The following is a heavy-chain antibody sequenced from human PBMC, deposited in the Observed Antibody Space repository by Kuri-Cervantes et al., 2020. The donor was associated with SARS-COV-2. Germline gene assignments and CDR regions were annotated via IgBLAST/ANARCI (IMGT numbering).Heavy chain of an antibody. Sequence: SLKISCAASGFTFGDYAMHWVRQPPGKGLEWVSGINWNSGNIGYADSVKGRFTISRDNSKNTLYLQMNSLRGEDTAVYYCAKDLATVVTPAFDYWGQGTLVTVSS. CDR2: INWNSGNI. CDR3: AKDLATVVTPAFDY. V-gene: IGHV3-9*01. D-gene: IGHD2-21*02. CDR1: GFTFGDYA. J-gene: IGHJ4*02.